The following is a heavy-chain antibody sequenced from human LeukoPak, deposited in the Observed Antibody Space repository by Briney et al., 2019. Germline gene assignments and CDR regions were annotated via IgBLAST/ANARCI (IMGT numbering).Heavy chain of an antibody. CDR1: VYTFTSYD. CDR3: ARGKGGSSWYDRSDGWFDP. D-gene: IGHD6-13*01. Sequence: GASVKVSCKSSVYTFTSYDINWVRQATGQGLEWMGWMNPNSGNTGYAQKLQGRVTMTRNTSISTAYMELSSLRSEDTAVYSCARGKGGSSWYDRSDGWFDPWGQGTLVTVSS. J-gene: IGHJ5*02. CDR2: MNPNSGNT. V-gene: IGHV1-8*01.